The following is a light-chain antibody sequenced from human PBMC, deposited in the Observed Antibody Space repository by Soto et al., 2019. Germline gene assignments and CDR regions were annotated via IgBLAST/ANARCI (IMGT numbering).Light chain of an antibody. CDR3: SSYTSSSTYV. CDR2: EVS. V-gene: IGLV2-14*01. Sequence: LTQPASVSGSPGQSIAISCTGTSSDIGGYNYVSWYQQHPGKAPKLMIYEVSNRPSGVSNRFSGSKSGDTASLTISGLQAEDEADYYCSSYTSSSTYVFGTGTKVTVL. CDR1: SSDIGGYNY. J-gene: IGLJ1*01.